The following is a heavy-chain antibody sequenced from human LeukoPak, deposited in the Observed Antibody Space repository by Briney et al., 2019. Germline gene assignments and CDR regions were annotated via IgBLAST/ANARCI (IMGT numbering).Heavy chain of an antibody. J-gene: IGHJ3*02. CDR1: GYTFTSYD. Sequence: RASVKVSCKASGYTFTSYDINWVRQATGQGLEWMGWMNPNSGNTGYAQKFQGRVTMTRNTSISTAYMELSSLRSEDTAVYYCARDARSIAAAGYDAFDIWGQGTMVTVSS. CDR3: ARDARSIAAAGYDAFDI. V-gene: IGHV1-8*01. D-gene: IGHD6-13*01. CDR2: MNPNSGNT.